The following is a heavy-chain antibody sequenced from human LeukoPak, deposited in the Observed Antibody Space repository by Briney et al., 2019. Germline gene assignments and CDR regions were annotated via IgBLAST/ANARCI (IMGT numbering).Heavy chain of an antibody. J-gene: IGHJ5*02. Sequence: SETLSLTCAVSGGSINSGGYSYNWIRQPPGKGLEWIGYIYNSGSTSYNPSLKSRVTMSVDTSKNQFSLKLSFVTAADTAVYYCARDPAEEWERGWFDPWGQGTLVTVSS. CDR1: GGSINSGGYS. CDR2: IYNSGST. D-gene: IGHD1-26*01. V-gene: IGHV4-30-4*07. CDR3: ARDPAEEWERGWFDP.